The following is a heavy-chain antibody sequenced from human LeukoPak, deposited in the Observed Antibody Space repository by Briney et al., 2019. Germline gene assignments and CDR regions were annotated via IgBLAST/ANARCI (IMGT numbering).Heavy chain of an antibody. CDR2: VNHSGYT. CDR3: ARQLYGSDY. J-gene: IGHJ4*02. V-gene: IGHV4-34*01. CDR1: GVSFSTYY. Sequence: SETLSLTCDVSGVSFSTYYWSWIRQSPEKGLEWIGEVNHSGYTNYNPSLKGPVTISVDTSKNQFSLKLSSVTAADTAVYYCARQLYGSDYWGQGTLVTVSS. D-gene: IGHD4-17*01.